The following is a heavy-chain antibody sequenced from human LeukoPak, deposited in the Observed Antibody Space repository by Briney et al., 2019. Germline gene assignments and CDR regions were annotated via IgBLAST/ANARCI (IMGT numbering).Heavy chain of an antibody. D-gene: IGHD2-15*01. CDR3: ARTGCSGGNCPFDY. Sequence: SETLSLTCAVSGYSISSSNWWGWIRQPPGKGLEWIGYIYYSGSTYYNPSLKSRVTMSVDTSKNQFSLKLSSVSAVDTAVYYCARTGCSGGNCPFDYWGQGTLVTVSS. CDR1: GYSISSSNW. V-gene: IGHV4-28*01. J-gene: IGHJ4*02. CDR2: IYYSGST.